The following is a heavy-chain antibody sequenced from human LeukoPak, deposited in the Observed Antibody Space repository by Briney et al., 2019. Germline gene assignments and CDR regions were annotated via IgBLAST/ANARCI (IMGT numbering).Heavy chain of an antibody. V-gene: IGHV3-30*04. CDR3: VRDFGGARDY. J-gene: IGHJ4*02. CDR2: ISFDGSNK. D-gene: IGHD3-16*01. Sequence: GGSLRLSCAASGFTFSSNAMHWVRQAPGKGLEWVAVISFDGSNKYYADSVKGRFTISRDTSENTLYLQMNSLRDDDTAVYYCVRDFGGARDYWGQGTLVTVSS. CDR1: GFTFSSNA.